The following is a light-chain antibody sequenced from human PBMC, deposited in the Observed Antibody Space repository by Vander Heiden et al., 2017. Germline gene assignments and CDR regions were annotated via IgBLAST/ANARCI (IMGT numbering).Light chain of an antibody. CDR3: LLAVSGGRGV. J-gene: IGLJ3*02. V-gene: IGLV7-46*01. Sequence: QAVVPQEPSLPVSPGGPVTPTSGFNTGGVPAGHTPSWFQQKPGQAPRTLISETTTKPAVTPARFSGSPLGGKAVLTLSGAQAEEDDDYYCLLAVSGGRGVFGGGTKLTV. CDR2: ETT. CDR1: TGGVPAGHT.